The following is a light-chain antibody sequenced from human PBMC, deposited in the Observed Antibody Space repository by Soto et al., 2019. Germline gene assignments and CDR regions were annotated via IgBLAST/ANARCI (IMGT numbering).Light chain of an antibody. Sequence: DIQMTQSPSTLSASVGDRVTITCRASQSISSWLAWYQQKPGKAPKLLIYDASNLESGVPSRFSGSGSGTEFTLSISSLQPEDFATYYCQQYYSYSPLTFGGGTRWIS. CDR2: DAS. J-gene: IGKJ4*01. CDR3: QQYYSYSPLT. CDR1: QSISSW. V-gene: IGKV1-5*01.